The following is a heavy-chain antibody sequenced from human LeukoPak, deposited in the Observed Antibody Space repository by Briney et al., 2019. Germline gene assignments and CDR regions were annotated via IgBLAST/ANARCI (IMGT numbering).Heavy chain of an antibody. CDR1: GFTFSSYE. V-gene: IGHV4-39*01. Sequence: GSLRLSCAASGFTFSSYEMNWVRQAPGKGLEWIGSMYYSGSTYYNPSLKSRVTISVDTSKNQFSLKLSSVTAADTAVYYCARQLINAFDIWGQGTMVTVSS. CDR2: MYYSGST. CDR3: ARQLINAFDI. J-gene: IGHJ3*02. D-gene: IGHD3-10*01.